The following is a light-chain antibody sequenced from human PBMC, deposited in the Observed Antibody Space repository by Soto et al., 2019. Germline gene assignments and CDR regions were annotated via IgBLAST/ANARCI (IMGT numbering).Light chain of an antibody. CDR3: HQYASYPLT. J-gene: IGKJ5*01. CDR1: QSVGSNY. V-gene: IGKV3-20*01. Sequence: EIVLTQSPGPLSLSPGERATLSCRASQSVGSNYLAWYQQTPGQAPRLLLHGASTRATGIPDRFTGSGSGTDFTLTLSRLESEDSAVYYCHQYASYPLTFGQGTRLEIK. CDR2: GAS.